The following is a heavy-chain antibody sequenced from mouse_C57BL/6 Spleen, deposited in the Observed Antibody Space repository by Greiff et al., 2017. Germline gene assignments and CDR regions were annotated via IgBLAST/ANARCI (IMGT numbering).Heavy chain of an antibody. V-gene: IGHV1-52*01. Sequence: QVQLKQPGAELVRPGSSVKLSCKASGYTFTSYWMHWVKQRPIQGLEWIGNIDPSDSETHYNQKFKDKATLTVDKSSSTAYMQLSSLTSEDSAVYYCARGVTTVGYFDVWGTGTTVTVSS. CDR1: GYTFTSYW. J-gene: IGHJ1*03. D-gene: IGHD1-1*01. CDR2: IDPSDSET. CDR3: ARGVTTVGYFDV.